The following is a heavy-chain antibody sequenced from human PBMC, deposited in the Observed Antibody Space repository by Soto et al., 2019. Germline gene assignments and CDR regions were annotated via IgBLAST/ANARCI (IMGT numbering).Heavy chain of an antibody. J-gene: IGHJ3*02. CDR1: GFTFSSYA. Sequence: DVQLLESGGGLVQPGGSLRLSCAASGFTFSSYAMSWVRQAPGKGLAWVSSLTGSGGSTYYADSVKGRFTISRDNSRDTLYLQMNSLRAEDTAVYYCAGGGTSGNYAFYIWGQGTLVTVSS. CDR2: LTGSGGST. CDR3: AGGGTSGNYAFYI. V-gene: IGHV3-23*01. D-gene: IGHD2-8*01.